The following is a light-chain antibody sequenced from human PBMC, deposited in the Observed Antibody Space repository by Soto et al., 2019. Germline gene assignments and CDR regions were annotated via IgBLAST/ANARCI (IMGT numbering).Light chain of an antibody. CDR1: QGISSY. J-gene: IGKJ5*01. CDR2: AAS. V-gene: IGKV1-12*01. CDR3: QQANSFPIT. Sequence: IQLTQSPSSLSASVGDRVTITCRASQGISSYVAGYRQKPGRAPKLLSYAASSLQSGVPSRFSGSGSGTDSTLTISSLQPEDFATYYCQQANSFPITFGQGT.